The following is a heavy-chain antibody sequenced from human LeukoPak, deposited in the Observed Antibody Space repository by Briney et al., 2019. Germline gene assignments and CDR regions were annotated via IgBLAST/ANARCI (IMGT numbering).Heavy chain of an antibody. CDR3: ASRVYDYGGFDP. Sequence: VASVKVSCKASGYTFTSYYMHWVRQAPGQGLEWMGIINPSGGSTSYAQKFQGWVTMTRDTSISTAYMELSRLRSDDTAVYYCASRVYDYGGFDPWGQGTLVTVSS. D-gene: IGHD4-23*01. CDR2: INPSGGST. J-gene: IGHJ5*02. CDR1: GYTFTSYY. V-gene: IGHV1-2*04.